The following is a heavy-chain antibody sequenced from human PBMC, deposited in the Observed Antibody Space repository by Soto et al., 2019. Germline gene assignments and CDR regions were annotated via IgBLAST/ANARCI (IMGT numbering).Heavy chain of an antibody. J-gene: IGHJ4*02. Sequence: PSETLSLTCTVSGGSISSSSYYWGWIRQPPGKGLEWIGSIYYSGSTYYDPSLKSRVTISVDTSKNQFSLKLSSVTAADTAVYYCARIVGYCIGGSCYDQDYWGQGTLVTVSS. CDR2: IYYSGST. CDR1: GGSISSSSYY. D-gene: IGHD2-15*01. V-gene: IGHV4-39*01. CDR3: ARIVGYCIGGSCYDQDY.